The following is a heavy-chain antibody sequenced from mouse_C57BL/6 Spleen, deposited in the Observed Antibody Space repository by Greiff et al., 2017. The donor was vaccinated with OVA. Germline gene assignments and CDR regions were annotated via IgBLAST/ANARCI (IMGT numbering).Heavy chain of an antibody. CDR3: ARSYDVYAMDY. Sequence: QVQLQQPGAELVMPGASVKLSCKASGYTFTSYWMHWVKQRPGQGLEWIGEIDPSDSYTNYNQKFKGQSTLTVDKSSSTAYMQLSSLTSEDSAVYYCARSYDVYAMDYWGQGTSVTVSS. J-gene: IGHJ4*01. V-gene: IGHV1-69*01. CDR2: IDPSDSYT. CDR1: GYTFTSYW. D-gene: IGHD2-12*01.